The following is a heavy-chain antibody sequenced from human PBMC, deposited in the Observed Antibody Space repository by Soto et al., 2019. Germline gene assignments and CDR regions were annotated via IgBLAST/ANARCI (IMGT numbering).Heavy chain of an antibody. J-gene: IGHJ4*02. CDR2: MNPNSGNT. D-gene: IGHD2-2*01. CDR3: ATDCSSTSCYVAY. CDR1: GYTFTCYD. V-gene: IGHV1-8*01. Sequence: ASVKVSCKASGYTFTCYDINWVRQATGQGLEWMGWMNPNSGNTGYAQKFQGRVTMTRNTSISTAYMELSSLRSEDTAVYYCATDCSSTSCYVAYWGQGTLVTVSS.